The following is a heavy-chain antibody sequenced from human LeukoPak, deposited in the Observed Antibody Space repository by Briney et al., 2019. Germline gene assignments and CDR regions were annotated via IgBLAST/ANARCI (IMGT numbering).Heavy chain of an antibody. CDR3: VRDSRYCPDV. V-gene: IGHV3-23*01. CDR2: ISGSSGLT. CDR1: GFTFSNYA. D-gene: IGHD2-8*02. J-gene: IGHJ6*02. Sequence: GGSLRLSCAASGFTFSNYAMSWVRQAPGRGLEWVSAISGSSGLTYYADSVKGRFTISRDNTKNILYLQMNSLRAEDTAVYYCVRDSRYCPDVWGQGTTVTVSS.